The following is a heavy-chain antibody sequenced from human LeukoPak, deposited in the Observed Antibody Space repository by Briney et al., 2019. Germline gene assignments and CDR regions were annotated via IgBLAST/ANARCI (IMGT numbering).Heavy chain of an antibody. CDR1: GGSISSGGYY. Sequence: SQTLSLTCTVSGGSISSGGYYWGWIRQHPGKGLEWIGYIYYSGSTYYNPSLKSRVTISVDTSKNQFSLKLSSVTAADTAVYYCARGMPRVYYFDYWGQGTLVTVSS. D-gene: IGHD2-2*01. CDR2: IYYSGST. J-gene: IGHJ4*02. V-gene: IGHV4-31*03. CDR3: ARGMPRVYYFDY.